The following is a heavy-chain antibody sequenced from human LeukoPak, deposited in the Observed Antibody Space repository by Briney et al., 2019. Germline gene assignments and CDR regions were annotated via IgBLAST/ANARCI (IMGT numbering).Heavy chain of an antibody. Sequence: GESLKISCKGSGYRFTSYWIGWVRQMPGKGLEWMGIIYPGDSDTVYSPSFQGQVTISADKSTSTANLQWSSLKASDTAMYYCARSSGNYYSIWGQGTMVTVSS. J-gene: IGHJ3*02. CDR2: IYPGDSDT. D-gene: IGHD1-26*01. V-gene: IGHV5-51*01. CDR1: GYRFTSYW. CDR3: ARSSGNYYSI.